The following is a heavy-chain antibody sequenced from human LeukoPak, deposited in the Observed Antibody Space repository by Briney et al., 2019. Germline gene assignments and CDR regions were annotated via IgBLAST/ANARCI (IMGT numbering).Heavy chain of an antibody. Sequence: GGSLRLSCAASGFTFSTYDFHWVRQTTGKGLEWVSATGTAGDTWYSGSVKGRFTISRDNAKSSMYLQMNSLRVGDTAVYYCARQNRNGFDYWGQGTLVTVSS. D-gene: IGHD2-8*01. V-gene: IGHV3-13*01. CDR2: TGTAGDT. CDR3: ARQNRNGFDY. J-gene: IGHJ4*02. CDR1: GFTFSTYD.